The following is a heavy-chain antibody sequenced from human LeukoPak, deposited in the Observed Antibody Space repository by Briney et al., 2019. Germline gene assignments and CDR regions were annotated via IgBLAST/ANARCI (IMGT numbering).Heavy chain of an antibody. CDR2: ISSSSSYI. CDR1: GFTFSSYS. D-gene: IGHD6-6*01. CDR3: ASQLDFTSFDY. V-gene: IGHV3-21*01. Sequence: GGSLRLSCAASGFTFSSYSMSWVRQAPGKGLEWVSSISSSSSYIYYADSVKGRFTISRDNAKNSLYLQMNSLRAEDTAVYYCASQLDFTSFDYWGQGTLVTVSS. J-gene: IGHJ4*02.